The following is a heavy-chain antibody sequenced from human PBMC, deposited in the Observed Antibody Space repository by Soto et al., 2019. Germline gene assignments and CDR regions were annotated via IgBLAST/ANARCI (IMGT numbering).Heavy chain of an antibody. CDR1: GDSISDYY. CDR3: ARASRNYFAY. Sequence: PSETLSLTCTVSGDSISDYYWNWIRQPPGKGLEWIGYIYHSGSTYYNPSLKSRVTISLDASKIQFSLKLNSVTAADTAVYYCARASRNYFAYWGQGTLVTVSS. J-gene: IGHJ4*02. V-gene: IGHV4-59*01. CDR2: IYHSGST.